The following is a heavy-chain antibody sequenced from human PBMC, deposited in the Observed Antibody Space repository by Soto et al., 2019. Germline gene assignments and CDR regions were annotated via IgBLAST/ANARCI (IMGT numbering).Heavy chain of an antibody. J-gene: IGHJ6*03. V-gene: IGHV3-66*01. CDR2: IYSGGST. CDR1: EFTVSSNY. Sequence: GGSLRLSCAASEFTVSSNYMSWVRQAPGKGLEWVSVIYSGGSTYYADSVKGRFTISRDNSKNTLYLQMNSLRAEDTAVYYCARDPGYSYGVHYYYYMDVWGKGTTVTVSS. CDR3: ARDPGYSYGVHYYYYMDV. D-gene: IGHD5-18*01.